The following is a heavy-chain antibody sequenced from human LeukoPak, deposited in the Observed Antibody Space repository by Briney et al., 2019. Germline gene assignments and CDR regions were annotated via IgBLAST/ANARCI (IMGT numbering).Heavy chain of an antibody. CDR3: ASTKAAAVDY. J-gene: IGHJ4*02. V-gene: IGHV3-23*01. Sequence: PGGSLRLSCAASGFTFSSYAISWVRQAPGKGLEWVSAISGSGGSTYYADSVKGRFTISRDNSKNTLYRQMNSLRAEDTAVYYCASTKAAAVDYWGQGTLVTVSS. CDR2: ISGSGGST. CDR1: GFTFSSYA. D-gene: IGHD6-13*01.